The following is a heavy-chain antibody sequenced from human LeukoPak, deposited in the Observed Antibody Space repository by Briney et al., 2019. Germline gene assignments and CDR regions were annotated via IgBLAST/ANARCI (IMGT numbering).Heavy chain of an antibody. V-gene: IGHV3-11*01. CDR2: ISSSGSTI. J-gene: IGHJ4*02. Sequence: AGSLRLSCAASGFTFSDYYMSWIRQAPGKGLEWVSYISSSGSTIYYADSVKGRFTISRDNAKNSLYLQMNSLRAEDTAVYYCARDHLPGIAVAGTYGYWGQGTLVTVSS. D-gene: IGHD6-19*01. CDR1: GFTFSDYY. CDR3: ARDHLPGIAVAGTYGY.